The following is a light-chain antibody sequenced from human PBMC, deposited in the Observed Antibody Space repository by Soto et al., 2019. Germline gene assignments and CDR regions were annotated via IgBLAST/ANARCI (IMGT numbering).Light chain of an antibody. J-gene: IGLJ2*01. CDR1: SGHSSYI. V-gene: IGLV4-60*02. CDR3: ERWEGNTVV. CDR2: LEGSGSY. Sequence: QSVLTQSSSAYASLGSSVKLTCTLSSGHSSYIIAWHQQQPGKAPRYLMKLEGSGSYNKGSGVPDRFSGSSAAADRYLTNSILRFQDEADYLCERWEGNTVVVGGGTALTVL.